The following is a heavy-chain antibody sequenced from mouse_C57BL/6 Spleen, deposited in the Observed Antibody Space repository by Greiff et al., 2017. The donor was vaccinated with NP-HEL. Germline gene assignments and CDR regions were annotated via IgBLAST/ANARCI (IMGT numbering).Heavy chain of an antibody. V-gene: IGHV5-4*01. CDR1: GFTFSSYA. J-gene: IGHJ3*01. CDR2: ISDGGSYT. Sequence: DVMLVESGGGLVKPGGSLKLSCAASGFTFSSYAMSWVRQTPEKRLEWVATISDGGSYTYYPDNVKGRFTISRDNAKNNLYLQMSHLKSEDTAMYYCAREDYGSSMFAYWGQGTLVTVSA. D-gene: IGHD1-1*01. CDR3: AREDYGSSMFAY.